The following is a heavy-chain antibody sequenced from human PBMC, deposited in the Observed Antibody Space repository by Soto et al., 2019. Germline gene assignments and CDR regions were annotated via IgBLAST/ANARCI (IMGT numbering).Heavy chain of an antibody. J-gene: IGHJ5*02. V-gene: IGHV1-18*01. D-gene: IGHD1-7*01. Sequence: ASVKVSCKASGYTFTSYGISWVRQAPGQGLEWMGWISAYNGNTNYAQKLQGRVTMTTDTTTSTAYMELRSLRSDDTAVYYCARSPKRELRGDRYWFDPWGQGTLVTVSS. CDR2: ISAYNGNT. CDR3: ARSPKRELRGDRYWFDP. CDR1: GYTFTSYG.